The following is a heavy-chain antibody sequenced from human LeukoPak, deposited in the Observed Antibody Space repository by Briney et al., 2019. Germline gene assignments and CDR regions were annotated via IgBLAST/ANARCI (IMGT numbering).Heavy chain of an antibody. Sequence: ASVKVSCKASGYTFTSYDINWVRQATGQRLEGMGWMNTNSGNTGYAQKLQGGVTITRNTSISTAYMELSSLRSEDTAVYYCAREVPAAMGRYYYYYMDVWGKGTTVTVSS. CDR1: GYTFTSYD. V-gene: IGHV1-8*03. CDR2: MNTNSGNT. D-gene: IGHD2-2*01. CDR3: AREVPAAMGRYYYYYMDV. J-gene: IGHJ6*03.